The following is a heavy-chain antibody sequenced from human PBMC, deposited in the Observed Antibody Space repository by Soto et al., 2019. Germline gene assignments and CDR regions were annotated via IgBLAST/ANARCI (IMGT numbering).Heavy chain of an antibody. CDR3: AREPRSDYYGSGSYWAYGMDV. D-gene: IGHD3-10*01. Sequence: SETLSLTCTVPCGSIRSYYWRWMRQPPGTGLEGIGDIYYSGSTNYNPSLKSRVTISVDTSKNQFSLKLSSVTAADTAVYYCAREPRSDYYGSGSYWAYGMDVWGQGTTVTVSS. V-gene: IGHV4-59*01. CDR2: IYYSGST. J-gene: IGHJ6*02. CDR1: CGSIRSYY.